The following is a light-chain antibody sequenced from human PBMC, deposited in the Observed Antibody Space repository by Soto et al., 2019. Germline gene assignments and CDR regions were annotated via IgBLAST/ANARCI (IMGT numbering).Light chain of an antibody. V-gene: IGLV1-47*02. J-gene: IGLJ2*01. CDR2: SNN. Sequence: QSVLTQPPSASGTPGQRVTISCSGSSSNIGSNYVYWYQQLPGTAPKLLIYSNNQRPSGVPGRFSGSKSGTSASLAISGLRSEDEADYYCAAWDDSLSGVVFGGGTKVTVL. CDR1: SSNIGSNY. CDR3: AAWDDSLSGVV.